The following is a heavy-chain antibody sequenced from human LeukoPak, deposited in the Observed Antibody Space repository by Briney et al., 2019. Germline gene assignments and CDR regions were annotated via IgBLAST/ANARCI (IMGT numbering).Heavy chain of an antibody. CDR2: IYTSGST. J-gene: IGHJ6*03. Sequence: PSETLSLTCTVSGGSISSYYWSWIRQPAGKGLEWIGRIYTSGSTNHNPSLKSRVTMSVDTSKNQFSLKLSSVTAADTAVYYCARRRGIAVAGYYYYYMDVWGKGTTVTISS. V-gene: IGHV4-4*07. CDR1: GGSISSYY. CDR3: ARRRGIAVAGYYYYYMDV. D-gene: IGHD6-19*01.